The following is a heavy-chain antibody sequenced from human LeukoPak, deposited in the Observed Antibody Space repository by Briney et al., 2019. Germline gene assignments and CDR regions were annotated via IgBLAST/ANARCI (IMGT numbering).Heavy chain of an antibody. CDR2: MNSGGST. CDR3: TRGGSMVRGVL. Sequence: GGSLRLSCAASGFTVSSNYMSWVRQAPGKGLEWVSAMNSGGSTFYADSVKGRFIISRDKSRNTLYLQMNSLSVDDTAVYYCTRGGSMVRGVLWGQGTLVTVSS. V-gene: IGHV3-53*01. J-gene: IGHJ4*02. CDR1: GFTVSSNY. D-gene: IGHD3-10*01.